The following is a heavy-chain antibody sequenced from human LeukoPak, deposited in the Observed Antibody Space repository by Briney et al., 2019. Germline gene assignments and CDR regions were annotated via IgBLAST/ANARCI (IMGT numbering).Heavy chain of an antibody. CDR1: GYTFTSYD. V-gene: IGHV1-8*01. CDR2: MNPNSGNT. D-gene: IGHD6-19*01. CDR3: ARRAVGNSHYYSMDV. J-gene: IGHJ6*03. Sequence: GASVKVSCKASGYTFTSYDINWVRQATGQGLEWMGWMNPNSGNTGYAQKFQGRVTMTRNTSISTAFMELSSLRSEDTAVYYCARRAVGNSHYYSMDVWGKGTTVTVSS.